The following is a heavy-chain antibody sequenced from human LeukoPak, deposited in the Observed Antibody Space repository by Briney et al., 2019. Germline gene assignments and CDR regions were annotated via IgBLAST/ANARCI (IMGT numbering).Heavy chain of an antibody. CDR2: ISNSGSST. CDR3: TKISSRSVQRSYSDF. D-gene: IGHD3-16*02. J-gene: IGHJ4*01. V-gene: IGHV3-23*01. Sequence: GGSLRLSCAASGFTFRNHAISWVRQAPGKGLEWVSGISNSGSSTYYANSVKGRFTVSRDNSMSTLFLQMNSLRVEDTAVYYCTKISSRSVQRSYSDFWGQGNLVTVSS. CDR1: GFTFRNHA.